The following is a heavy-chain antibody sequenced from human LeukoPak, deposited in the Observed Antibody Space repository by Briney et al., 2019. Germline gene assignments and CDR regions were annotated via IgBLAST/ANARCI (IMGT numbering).Heavy chain of an antibody. D-gene: IGHD2-21*01. CDR1: GGSFSGYY. CDR2: INHSGST. CDR3: ARLLRPTKVMDY. V-gene: IGHV4-34*01. J-gene: IGHJ4*02. Sequence: SETLSLTCAVYGGSFSGYYWSWIRQPPGKGLEWIGEINHSGSTNYNPSLKSRVTISVDTSKSQFSLKLSSVTAADTAVYYCARLLRPTKVMDYWGQGTLVTVSS.